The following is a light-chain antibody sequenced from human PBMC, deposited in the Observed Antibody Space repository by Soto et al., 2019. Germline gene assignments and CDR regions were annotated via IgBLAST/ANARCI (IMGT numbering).Light chain of an antibody. J-gene: IGKJ1*01. V-gene: IGKV3-20*01. CDR1: QSINSD. CDR2: GAS. Sequence: EIVMTQSPATLSVSPGETTRLSCRASQSINSDVAWYQQKVGQTPRLLIHGASSRATGIPDRFSGSGSGTDFTLTISRLEPEDFAVYYCQQYGSSPPRTFGQGTKVDIK. CDR3: QQYGSSPPRT.